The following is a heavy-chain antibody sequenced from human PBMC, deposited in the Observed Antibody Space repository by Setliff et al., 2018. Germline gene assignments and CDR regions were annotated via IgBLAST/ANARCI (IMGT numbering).Heavy chain of an antibody. J-gene: IGHJ5*02. CDR1: GITFKNAW. CDR2: IKSKSEGEAR. Sequence: GGSLRLSCAVSGITFKNAWMTWVRQSPGKGLEWVGRIKSKSEGEARDYAAPVKGRFTISRDDSKQIVYLQMNRLKIEDTAVYYCSTGPRDSRNYLNWIGHWGQGALVTVSS. CDR3: STGPRDSRNYLNWIGH. D-gene: IGHD3-22*01. V-gene: IGHV3-15*01.